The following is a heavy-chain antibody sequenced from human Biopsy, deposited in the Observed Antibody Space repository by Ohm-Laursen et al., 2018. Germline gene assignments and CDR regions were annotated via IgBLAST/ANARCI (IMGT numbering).Heavy chain of an antibody. CDR1: GFVFSYYG. J-gene: IGHJ3*01. CDR3: ANSIVPIYYDVTGEGAFDV. CDR2: TSYDGNKK. V-gene: IGHV3-30*18. D-gene: IGHD3-16*01. Sequence: SLRLSCTASGFVFSYYGMHWVRQAPGKGLEWVAVTSYDGNKKYFADSVKGRFTISRDNSKSTLYLQMNSLRAEDTAVYYCANSIVPIYYDVTGEGAFDVWGQGTMVTVSS.